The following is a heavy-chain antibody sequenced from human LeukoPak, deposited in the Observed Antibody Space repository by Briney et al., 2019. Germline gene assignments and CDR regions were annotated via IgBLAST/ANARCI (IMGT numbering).Heavy chain of an antibody. J-gene: IGHJ4*02. V-gene: IGHV4-34*01. CDR1: GGSFSGYY. Sequence: SETLSLTCAVYGGSFSGYYWSWIRQPPGKGLEWIGEINHSGSTNYNPSLKSRVTISVDTSKNQFSLKLSSVTAADTAAYYRARLIVLRYFDWFDYWGQGTLVTASS. CDR3: ARLIVLRYFDWFDY. D-gene: IGHD3-9*01. CDR2: INHSGST.